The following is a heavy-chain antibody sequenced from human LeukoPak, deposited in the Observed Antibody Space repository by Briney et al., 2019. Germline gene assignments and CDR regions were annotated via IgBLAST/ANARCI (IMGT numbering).Heavy chain of an antibody. J-gene: IGHJ1*01. CDR2: ISGSGGST. V-gene: IGHV3-23*01. Sequence: GGSLRLSCAASGFTFSSYAMSWVRQAPGKGLEWVSAISGSGGSTYYADSVKGRFTISRDNSKNTLYLRMNSLRAEDTAVYYCAKPPYCGGDCLSKHWGQGTLVTVSS. D-gene: IGHD2-21*02. CDR1: GFTFSSYA. CDR3: AKPPYCGGDCLSKH.